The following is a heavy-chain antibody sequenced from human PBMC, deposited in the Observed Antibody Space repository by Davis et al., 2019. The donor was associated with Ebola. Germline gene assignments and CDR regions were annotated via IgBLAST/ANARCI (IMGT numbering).Heavy chain of an antibody. J-gene: IGHJ4*02. Sequence: ASVKVSCKASGYTFTSYAMNWVRQAPGQGLEWMGWISAYNGNTNYAQRFQDRVTMTTDTSTNTAYMEVRGLRSDDTAVYYCARFPAGKTVLRWGQGTLVTVSS. CDR3: ARFPAGKTVLR. V-gene: IGHV1-18*01. D-gene: IGHD1-1*01. CDR1: GYTFTSYA. CDR2: ISAYNGNT.